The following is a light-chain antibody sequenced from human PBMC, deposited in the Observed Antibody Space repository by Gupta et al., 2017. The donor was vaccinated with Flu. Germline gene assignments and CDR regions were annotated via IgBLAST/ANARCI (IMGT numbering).Light chain of an antibody. V-gene: IGKV3-20*01. CDR3: QQYGSSPPIT. CDR1: QSVSSSY. J-gene: IGKJ5*01. CDR2: GAS. Sequence: ERVLTQSPGTLSLTPGERATLSCRASQSVSSSYLAWYQQKPGQAPRLLMYGASRRATGIPDRFTGSGSGTDFTLTINRLEPEDFAVYYCQQYGSSPPITFGQGTRLEIK.